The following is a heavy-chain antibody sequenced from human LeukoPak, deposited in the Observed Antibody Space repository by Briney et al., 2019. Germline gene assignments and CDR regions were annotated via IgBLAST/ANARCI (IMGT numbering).Heavy chain of an antibody. D-gene: IGHD3-22*01. CDR1: GGSISSYY. Sequence: SETLSLTCTVSGGSISSYYWSWIRQPPGKGLEWIGYIYYSGSTNYNPSLKSRVTISVDTSKNQFSLKLRSVTAADTAVYYCASPRSGYYLTQFDYWGQGTLATVSS. CDR2: IYYSGST. J-gene: IGHJ4*02. CDR3: ASPRSGYYLTQFDY. V-gene: IGHV4-59*01.